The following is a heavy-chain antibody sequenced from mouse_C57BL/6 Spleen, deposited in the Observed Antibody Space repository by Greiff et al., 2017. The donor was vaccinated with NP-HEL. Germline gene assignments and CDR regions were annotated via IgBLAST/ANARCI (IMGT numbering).Heavy chain of an antibody. D-gene: IGHD1-1*01. CDR2: IRLKSDNYAT. Sequence: EVQLVESGGGLVQPGGSMKLSCVASGFTFSNYWMNWVRQSPEKGLEWVAQIRLKSDNYATHYAESVKGRFTISRDDSKSSVYLQMNNLRAEDTGIYYCNTVARDFDVWGTGTTVTVSS. V-gene: IGHV6-3*01. CDR3: NTVARDFDV. J-gene: IGHJ1*03. CDR1: GFTFSNYW.